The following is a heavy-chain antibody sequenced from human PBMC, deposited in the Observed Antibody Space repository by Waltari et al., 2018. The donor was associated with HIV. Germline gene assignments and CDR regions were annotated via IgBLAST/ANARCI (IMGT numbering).Heavy chain of an antibody. CDR1: GYKFSAYY. V-gene: IGHV1-69-2*01. CDR3: LSDRGF. Sequence: QSGTQVVKPRTLLTVTCRVSGYKFSAYYLHWVKKAPTKTFEWLGRVDPETGDTVYGDHFQARVTITVDSSLKTSFLKITNLTSDDSAVYYCLSDRGFWGQGSQVTV. D-gene: IGHD5-12*01. J-gene: IGHJ4*02. CDR2: VDPETGDT.